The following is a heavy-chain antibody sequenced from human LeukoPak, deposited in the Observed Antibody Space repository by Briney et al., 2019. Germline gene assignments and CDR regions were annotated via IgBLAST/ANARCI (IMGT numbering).Heavy chain of an antibody. D-gene: IGHD2-15*01. CDR1: GGSISSYY. CDR2: IYYSGST. Sequence: SETLSLTCTVSGGSISSYYWSWIRQPPGKGLEWIGYIYYSGSTNYNPSLKSRVTISVDTSKNQFSLKLSSVTAADTAVYYCARQYCSGGSCYSNWFDPWGQGTLVTVSS. V-gene: IGHV4-59*08. CDR3: ARQYCSGGSCYSNWFDP. J-gene: IGHJ5*02.